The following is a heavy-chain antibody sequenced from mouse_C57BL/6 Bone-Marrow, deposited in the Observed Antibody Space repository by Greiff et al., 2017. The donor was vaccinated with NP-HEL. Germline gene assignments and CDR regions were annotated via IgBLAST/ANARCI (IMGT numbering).Heavy chain of an antibody. Sequence: VQLQQSGAELVRPGASVKLSCTASGFNIKDYYMHWVKQRPEQGLEWIGRIDPEDGDTEYAPKFQGKATMTADPSSNTAYLQLSSLTSEDTAVYYCTTGRLQGYFDVWGTGTTVTVSS. D-gene: IGHD2-2*01. CDR2: IDPEDGDT. CDR3: TTGRLQGYFDV. V-gene: IGHV14-1*01. CDR1: GFNIKDYY. J-gene: IGHJ1*03.